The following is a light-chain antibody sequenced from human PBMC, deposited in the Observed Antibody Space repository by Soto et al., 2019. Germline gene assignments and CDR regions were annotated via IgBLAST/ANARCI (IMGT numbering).Light chain of an antibody. V-gene: IGKV1-5*03. CDR1: QSISSR. CDR2: KAT. Sequence: DIQMTQSPSSLSASVGDRVTITCRASQSISSRLAWYQQKPGQAPKLLIYKATNLQTGVASRFSGSGSGTEFSLTISGLQPDDFAVYFCQPYNNWPLTFGGGTKVEIK. J-gene: IGKJ4*01. CDR3: QPYNNWPLT.